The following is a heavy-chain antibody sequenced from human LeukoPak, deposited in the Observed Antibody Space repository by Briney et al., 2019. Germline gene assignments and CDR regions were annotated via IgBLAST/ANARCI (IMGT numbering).Heavy chain of an antibody. CDR3: ARNGYSSGWYPCWFDP. Sequence: SVTLSLTCTVSGGSLSSYYWSWIRQPPGKGLEWIGYIYYSGSTNYNPSLKSRVTISVDTSKNQFSLKLSSVTAADTAVYYCARNGYSSGWYPCWFDPWGQGTLVTVSS. J-gene: IGHJ5*02. CDR1: GGSLSSYY. CDR2: IYYSGST. V-gene: IGHV4-59*01. D-gene: IGHD6-19*01.